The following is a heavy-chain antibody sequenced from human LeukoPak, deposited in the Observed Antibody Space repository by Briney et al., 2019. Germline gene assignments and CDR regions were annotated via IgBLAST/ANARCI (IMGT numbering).Heavy chain of an antibody. V-gene: IGHV1-2*02. CDR2: VNPNSGGT. Sequence: GASVTVSFTASGYTFTVHYMHWVRQAPGQGLEWMGWVNPNSGGTNYAQKFQGRVTMTRDTSISTAYMELSRLRSDDTAVYYCARVGYSSSGNDLDYWGQGTLVTVSS. D-gene: IGHD6-13*01. J-gene: IGHJ4*02. CDR1: GYTFTVHY. CDR3: ARVGYSSSGNDLDY.